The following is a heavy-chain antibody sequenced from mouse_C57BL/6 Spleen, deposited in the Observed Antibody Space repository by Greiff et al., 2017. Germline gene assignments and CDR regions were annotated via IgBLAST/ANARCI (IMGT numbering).Heavy chain of an antibody. CDR1: GYTFTDYN. CDR2: INPNNGGT. V-gene: IGHV1-22*01. Sequence: VQLQQSGPELVKPGASVKISCKASGYTFTDYNMHWVKQSHGKSLEWIGYINPNNGGTSYNQKFKGKATLTVNQSSSTAYMELHSLTSEDSAVYYSARNYDYDYYFDCRGQGATLTVAT. CDR3: ARNYDYDYYFDC. J-gene: IGHJ2*01. D-gene: IGHD2-4*01.